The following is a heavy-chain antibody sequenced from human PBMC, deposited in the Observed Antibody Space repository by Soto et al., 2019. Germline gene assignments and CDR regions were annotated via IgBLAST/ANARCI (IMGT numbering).Heavy chain of an antibody. Sequence: QITLKESGPTLVKPTQTLTLTCTFSGFSLSTSGVGVGWIRQPPGKALEWLALIYWNDDKRYSPSLKSRLTITKKPSKNQVVLTMTNMDPVNTATYYCAHRRRYGYYFDYWGQGTLVTVSS. CDR2: IYWNDDK. V-gene: IGHV2-5*01. J-gene: IGHJ4*02. D-gene: IGHD5-18*01. CDR1: GFSLSTSGVG. CDR3: AHRRRYGYYFDY.